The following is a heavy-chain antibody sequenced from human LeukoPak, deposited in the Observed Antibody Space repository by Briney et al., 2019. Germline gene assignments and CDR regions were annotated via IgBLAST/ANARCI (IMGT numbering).Heavy chain of an antibody. CDR1: GFTFSNII. CDR2: ISGSGDST. Sequence: GGSLRLSCAASGFTFSNIIMSWVRQAPGKGLEWVSSISGSGDSTYYADSVKGRFTISRDNAKNSLYLQMNSLRAEDTAVYYCARVAAAGFDYWGQGTLVTVSS. CDR3: ARVAAAGFDY. V-gene: IGHV3-21*01. D-gene: IGHD6-13*01. J-gene: IGHJ4*02.